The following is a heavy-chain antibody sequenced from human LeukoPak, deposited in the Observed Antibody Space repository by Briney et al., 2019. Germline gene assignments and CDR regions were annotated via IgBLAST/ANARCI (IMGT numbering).Heavy chain of an antibody. V-gene: IGHV3-53*01. CDR2: IYGGGNT. J-gene: IGHJ3*02. CDR1: GFTVSGNY. CDR3: ARMSQGAFDI. Sequence: AGGSLRLSCAASGFTVSGNYMSWVRQAPGKGLEWVSIIYGGGNTYYADSVKGRFTISRDNSKNTLYVQTNSLRAEDTAVYYCARMSQGAFDIWGQGTMVTVSS.